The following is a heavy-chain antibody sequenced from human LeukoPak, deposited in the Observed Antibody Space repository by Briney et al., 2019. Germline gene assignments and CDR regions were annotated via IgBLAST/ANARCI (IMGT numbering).Heavy chain of an antibody. CDR2: ISGSGGST. V-gene: IGHV3-23*01. CDR1: GFTFSSYA. J-gene: IGHJ4*02. Sequence: GGSLRLSCAASGFTFSSYAMSWVRQAPGKGLEWVSAISGSGGSTYYADSVKGRFTISRDNSKNTLYLQMNSLRSDDTAVYYCARTNYDSTFFDYWGQGTLVTVSS. CDR3: ARTNYDSTFFDY. D-gene: IGHD3-22*01.